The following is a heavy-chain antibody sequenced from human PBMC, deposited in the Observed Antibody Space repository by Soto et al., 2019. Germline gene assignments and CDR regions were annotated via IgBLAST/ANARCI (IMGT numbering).Heavy chain of an antibody. D-gene: IGHD3-22*01. V-gene: IGHV1-24*01. CDR3: AGITMIVVGAYGMDV. CDR2: FDPEDAEI. Sequence: ASVKVSCKVSGYTLTELSMHWVRQAPGKGLEWMGGFDPEDAEIICAQKFRGRVTMTEDTSTDTAYMELSSLRSEDTAVYYCAGITMIVVGAYGMDVWGQGTTVTVSS. J-gene: IGHJ6*02. CDR1: GYTLTELS.